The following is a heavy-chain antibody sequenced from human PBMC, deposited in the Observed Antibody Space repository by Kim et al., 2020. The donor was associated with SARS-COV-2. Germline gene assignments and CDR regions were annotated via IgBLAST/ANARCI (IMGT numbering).Heavy chain of an antibody. Sequence: GGSLRLSCAASGFTFSSYAMHWVRQAPGKGLEWVAVISYDGSNKYYADSVKGRFTISRDNSKNTLYLQMNSLRAEDTAVYYCARDRFYGGNSYYYYGMDV. V-gene: IGHV3-30*04. D-gene: IGHD4-17*01. CDR1: GFTFSSYA. CDR2: ISYDGSNK. J-gene: IGHJ6*01. CDR3: ARDRFYGGNSYYYYGMDV.